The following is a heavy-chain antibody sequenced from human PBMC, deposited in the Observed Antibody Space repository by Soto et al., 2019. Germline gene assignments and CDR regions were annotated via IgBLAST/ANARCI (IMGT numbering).Heavy chain of an antibody. J-gene: IGHJ5*02. V-gene: IGHV4-30-4*01. D-gene: IGHD3-10*01. CDR3: ARELLWFGESSQFDP. Sequence: TLSLTCTVSGGSISSGDYYWSLIRQPPGKGLEWIGYIYYSGSTYYNPSLKSRVTISVDTSKNQFSLKLSSVTAEDTAVYYCARELLWFGESSQFDPWGQGTLVTVSS. CDR2: IYYSGST. CDR1: GGSISSGDYY.